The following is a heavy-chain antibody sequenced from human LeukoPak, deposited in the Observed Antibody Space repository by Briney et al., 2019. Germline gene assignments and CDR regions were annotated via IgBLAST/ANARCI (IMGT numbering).Heavy chain of an antibody. CDR1: GFTFSSYW. V-gene: IGHV3-48*01. Sequence: GGSLRLSCAASGFTFSSYWMNWARQAPGKGLEWLSYVKSGNYDIQYADSVTGRFTVSRDSATNSLYLQMNDLKAEDTAVYYCARDSDWAFDYWGQGSLVTVSS. D-gene: IGHD3-9*01. CDR2: VKSGNYDI. J-gene: IGHJ4*02. CDR3: ARDSDWAFDY.